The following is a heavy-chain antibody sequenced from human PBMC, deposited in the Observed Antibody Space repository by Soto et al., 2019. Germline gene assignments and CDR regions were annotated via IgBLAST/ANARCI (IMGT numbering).Heavy chain of an antibody. D-gene: IGHD4-4*01. J-gene: IGHJ6*02. CDR1: GFTFSGSA. CDR2: IRSKANSYAT. V-gene: IGHV3-73*01. CDR3: TSHPYPDYRGYYYYYGMDV. Sequence: GGSLGLSCAASGFTFSGSAMHWVRQASGKGLEWVGRIRSKANSYATAYAASVKGRFTISRDDSKNTAYLQMNSLKTEDTAVYYCTSHPYPDYRGYYYYYGMDVWGQGTTVTV.